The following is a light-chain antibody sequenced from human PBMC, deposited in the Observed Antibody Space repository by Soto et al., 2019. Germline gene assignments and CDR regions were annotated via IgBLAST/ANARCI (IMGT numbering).Light chain of an antibody. V-gene: IGLV1-44*01. CDR3: ASWDDSLNGPV. Sequence: QSVLTQSPSVSGTPGQRVTISCSGSSSNIGSNTVSWYQQLPGTAPKLLIYSNDQRPSGVPDRFSASKSGTSDSLVISGLQSEDEADYYCASWDDSLNGPVFGGGTKLTVL. J-gene: IGLJ3*02. CDR1: SSNIGSNT. CDR2: SND.